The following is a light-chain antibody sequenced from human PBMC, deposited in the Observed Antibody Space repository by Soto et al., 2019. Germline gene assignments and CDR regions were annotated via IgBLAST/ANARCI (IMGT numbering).Light chain of an antibody. CDR1: QSITNNY. V-gene: IGKV3-20*01. CDR3: QQYGSSPWT. Sequence: EIVLTQSPGTLSLSPGERATLSCRASQSITNNYLAWYQQKPGQAPRLLIYLASNRAAGIPDRFSGSGSGADFTLTINRLEPEDFAVYHCQQYGSSPWTFGQGTEVDIK. J-gene: IGKJ1*01. CDR2: LAS.